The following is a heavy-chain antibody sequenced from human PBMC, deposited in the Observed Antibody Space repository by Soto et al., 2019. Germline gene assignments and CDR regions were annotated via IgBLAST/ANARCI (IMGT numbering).Heavy chain of an antibody. Sequence: QVQLVQSGAEVKKPGASVKVSCKASGYTFSNYGINWVRQAPGQGLEWMGWISGYIHNTKYAQKVQGRVTMTTDTSTNTAYMELRSLRSDDTAVYYCARGKVGGDSKYWGQGTLVTVSS. V-gene: IGHV1-18*01. D-gene: IGHD2-21*02. CDR1: GYTFSNYG. J-gene: IGHJ4*02. CDR3: ARGKVGGDSKY. CDR2: ISGYIHNT.